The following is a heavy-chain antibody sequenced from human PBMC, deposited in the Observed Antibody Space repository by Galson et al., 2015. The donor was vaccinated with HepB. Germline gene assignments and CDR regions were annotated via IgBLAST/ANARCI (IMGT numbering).Heavy chain of an antibody. CDR1: GFTFSSYG. V-gene: IGHV3-30*18. CDR2: ISYDGSNK. Sequence: SLRLSCAASGFTFSSYGMHWVRQAPGKGLEWVAVISYDGSNKYYADSVEGRFTISRDNSKNTLYLQMNSLRAEDTAVYYCAKVSRGGRYYDFWSGYKWWXDYWGQGTLVTVSS. J-gene: IGHJ4*02. CDR3: AKVSRGGRYYDFWSGYKWWXDY. D-gene: IGHD3-3*01.